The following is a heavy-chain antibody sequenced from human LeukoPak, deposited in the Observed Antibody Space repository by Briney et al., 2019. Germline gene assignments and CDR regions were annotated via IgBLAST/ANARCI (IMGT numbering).Heavy chain of an antibody. CDR3: ARNSYGLYYFDY. D-gene: IGHD5-18*01. J-gene: IGHJ4*02. CDR2: IYYSGST. V-gene: IGHV4-31*03. CDR1: GGSISSGGYY. Sequence: HPSETQSLTCTVSGGSISSGGYYWSRIRQHPGKGLEWIGYIYYSGSTYYNPSLKSRVTISVDTSKNQFSLKLSSVTAADTAVYYCARNSYGLYYFDYWGQGTLVTVSS.